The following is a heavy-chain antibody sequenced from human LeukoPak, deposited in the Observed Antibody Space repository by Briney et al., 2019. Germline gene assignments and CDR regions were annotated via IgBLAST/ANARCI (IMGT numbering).Heavy chain of an antibody. J-gene: IGHJ4*02. CDR2: IYYSGST. V-gene: IGHV4-31*03. CDR1: SGSISSGVYY. D-gene: IGHD3-16*01. Sequence: PSQTLSLTCPVSSGSISSGVYYWSWIRQHPGEGLEWIGYIYYSGSTYYNTSLKSRVPISVDTSKNQFSLKLSSVTAADTAVYYCARVYTSGSFDYWGQGTLVTVSS. CDR3: ARVYTSGSFDY.